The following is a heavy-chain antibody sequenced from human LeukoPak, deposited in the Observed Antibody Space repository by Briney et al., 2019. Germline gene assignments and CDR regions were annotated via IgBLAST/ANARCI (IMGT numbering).Heavy chain of an antibody. CDR3: ARGRCSSTSCLDYYMDV. D-gene: IGHD2-2*01. V-gene: IGHV1-2*06. Sequence: ASVKVSCKASGYTFTGYYIHWVRQAPGQGLEWMGRINPNSGGTNYAQKFQGRVTITRNTSISTAYMELSSLRSEDTAVYYCARGRCSSTSCLDYYMDVWGKGTTVTVSS. CDR1: GYTFTGYY. J-gene: IGHJ6*03. CDR2: INPNSGGT.